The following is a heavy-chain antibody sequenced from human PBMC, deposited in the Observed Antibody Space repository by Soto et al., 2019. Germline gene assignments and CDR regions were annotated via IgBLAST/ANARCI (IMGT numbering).Heavy chain of an antibody. J-gene: IGHJ5*01. CDR1: GASVSSDTHY. D-gene: IGHD6-25*01. Sequence: SETLSLTCTVSGASVSSDTHYWAWVRQPLGKGLEWIGCVYYSGRTYYNPSLKSRVSISIDTSKNQFSVNLTSMTAADTAIYFWARQQREFWNWFDSWGQGTLVTVSS. CDR3: ARQQREFWNWFDS. CDR2: VYYSGRT. V-gene: IGHV4-39*01.